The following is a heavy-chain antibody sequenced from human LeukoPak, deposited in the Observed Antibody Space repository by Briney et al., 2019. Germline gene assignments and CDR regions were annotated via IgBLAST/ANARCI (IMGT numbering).Heavy chain of an antibody. V-gene: IGHV3-11*01. J-gene: IGHJ4*02. CDR3: ARSDWVDYFDY. D-gene: IGHD2-21*02. CDR1: GFTFSDYY. Sequence: GGSLRLYCAASGFTFSDYYTSWIRQAPGKGLEWVSYISSSGSTIYYADSVKGRFTISRDNAKNSLYLQMNSLRAEDTAVYYCARSDWVDYFDYWGQGTLVTVSS. CDR2: ISSSGSTI.